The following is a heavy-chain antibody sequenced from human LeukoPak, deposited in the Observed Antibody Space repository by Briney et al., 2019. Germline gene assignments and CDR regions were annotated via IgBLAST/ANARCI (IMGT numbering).Heavy chain of an antibody. V-gene: IGHV1-69*13. Sequence: SVKVSCKASGGTFSSYVISWVRQAPGQGLEWMGRIIPVFGIANYAQKFQGRVTITADESTSTAYMELSSLRSEDTAVYYCARDRPGIVGATPPHWFDPWGQGTLVTVSS. CDR3: ARDRPGIVGATPPHWFDP. D-gene: IGHD1-26*01. CDR1: GGTFSSYV. CDR2: IIPVFGIA. J-gene: IGHJ5*02.